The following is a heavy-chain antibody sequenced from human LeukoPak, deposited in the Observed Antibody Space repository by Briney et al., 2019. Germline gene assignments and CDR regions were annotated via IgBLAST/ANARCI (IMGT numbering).Heavy chain of an antibody. Sequence: ASVKVSCKASGYTFTSYGISWVRQAPGQGLEWMGWISAYNGNTNSAQKLQGRVTMTTDTSTSTAYMELRSMRSDDTAVYYCARAAYCGGDCYPHDDYWGQGTLVTVSS. CDR1: GYTFTSYG. D-gene: IGHD2-21*02. V-gene: IGHV1-18*01. J-gene: IGHJ4*02. CDR3: ARAAYCGGDCYPHDDY. CDR2: ISAYNGNT.